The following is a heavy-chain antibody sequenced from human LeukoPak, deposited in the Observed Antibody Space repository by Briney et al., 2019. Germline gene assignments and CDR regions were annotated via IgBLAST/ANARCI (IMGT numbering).Heavy chain of an antibody. J-gene: IGHJ3*01. D-gene: IGHD6-19*01. Sequence: GGSLRLSCAASGFTFSSYEMNWVRQAPGKGLEWVSYISSSGSTIYYADSVKGRFTISRDNAKNSLYLQMNSLRAEDTAVYYCARVAYSSGWYGDAFDVWGQGTMVTVSS. CDR1: GFTFSSYE. CDR2: ISSSGSTI. V-gene: IGHV3-48*03. CDR3: ARVAYSSGWYGDAFDV.